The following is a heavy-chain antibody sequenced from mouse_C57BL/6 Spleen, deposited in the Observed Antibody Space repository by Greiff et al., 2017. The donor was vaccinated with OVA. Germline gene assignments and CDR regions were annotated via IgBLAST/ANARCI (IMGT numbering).Heavy chain of an antibody. Sequence: QVQLKQSGAELVRPGSSVKLSRKASGYTFTSYWMHWVKQRPIQGLEWIGNIDPSDSETHYNQKFKDKATLTVDKSSSTAYMQLSSLTSEDSAVYYCARLGIYYDYDWFAYWGQGTLVTVSA. D-gene: IGHD2-4*01. CDR1: GYTFTSYW. CDR3: ARLGIYYDYDWFAY. CDR2: IDPSDSET. V-gene: IGHV1-52*01. J-gene: IGHJ3*01.